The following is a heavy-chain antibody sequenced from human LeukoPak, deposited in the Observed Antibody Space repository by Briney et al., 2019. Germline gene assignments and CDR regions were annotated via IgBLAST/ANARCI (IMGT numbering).Heavy chain of an antibody. D-gene: IGHD2-21*02. CDR3: AKAVVVTAARHFDY. V-gene: IGHV3-23*01. CDR2: ISGSGGST. J-gene: IGHJ4*02. CDR1: GFTFSDYY. Sequence: GGSLRLSCAASGFTFSDYYMSWIRQAPGKGLEWVSAISGSGGSTYYADSVKGRFTISRDNSKNTLYLQMNSLRAEDTAVYYCAKAVVVTAARHFDYWGQGTLVTVSS.